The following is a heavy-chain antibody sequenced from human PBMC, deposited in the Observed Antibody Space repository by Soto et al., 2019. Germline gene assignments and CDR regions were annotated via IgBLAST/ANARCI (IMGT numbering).Heavy chain of an antibody. V-gene: IGHV3-23*01. CDR1: GFTFSSYA. J-gene: IGHJ6*02. CDR3: HSYEGDYYYYYGTDV. D-gene: IGHD5-18*01. CDR2: ISGSGGST. Sequence: EVQLLESGGGLVQPGGSLRLSCAASGFTFSSYAMSWVRQAPGKGLEWVSAISGSGGSTYYADSVKGRFTISRDNSKNTLYLQMNSLRAEDTAVYYAHSYEGDYYYYYGTDVWGQGTTVTVSS.